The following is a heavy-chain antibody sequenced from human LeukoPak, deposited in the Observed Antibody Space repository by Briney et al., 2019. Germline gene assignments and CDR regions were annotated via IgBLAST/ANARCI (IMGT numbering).Heavy chain of an antibody. D-gene: IGHD3-9*01. J-gene: IGHJ4*02. CDR2: ISYDGSNK. Sequence: GGSLRLSCAASGFTFSSYGMHWVRQAPGKGLEWVAVISYDGSNKYYAESVKGRFTISRDNSKNTLYLQMNSLRAEDTAVYYCAKGIHFDWLSSLDYWGQGTLVTVSS. V-gene: IGHV3-30*18. CDR3: AKGIHFDWLSSLDY. CDR1: GFTFSSYG.